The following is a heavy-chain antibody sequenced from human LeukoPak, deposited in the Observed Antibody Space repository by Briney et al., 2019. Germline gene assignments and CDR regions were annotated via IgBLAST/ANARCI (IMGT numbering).Heavy chain of an antibody. CDR2: IKQDGGER. CDR3: AKGFYCSSSTCLDY. J-gene: IGHJ4*02. CDR1: GFIFSNYW. D-gene: IGHD2-2*01. V-gene: IGHV3-7*03. Sequence: GGSLRLSCTASGFIFSNYWMGWVRQGPGKGLEWVANIKQDGGERYYVDSVKGRFTISRDNAKNSLYLEMNSLRAEDTAVYYCAKGFYCSSSTCLDYWGQGTLVTVSS.